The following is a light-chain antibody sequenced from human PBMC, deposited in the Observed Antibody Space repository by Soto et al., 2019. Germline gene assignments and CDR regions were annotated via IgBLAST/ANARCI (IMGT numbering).Light chain of an antibody. CDR1: SSDVGGYNY. CDR2: EVS. V-gene: IGLV2-14*01. CDR3: SSYSNSRPHSV. J-gene: IGLJ1*01. Sequence: QSVLTQPASVSGSPGQSITISCTGTSSDVGGYNYVSWYQQHPGKAPKLMIYEVSNRPSGVSNRFSGSKSGNTASLTISGLQAEDEADYYYSSYSNSRPHSVFGTGTKVTVL.